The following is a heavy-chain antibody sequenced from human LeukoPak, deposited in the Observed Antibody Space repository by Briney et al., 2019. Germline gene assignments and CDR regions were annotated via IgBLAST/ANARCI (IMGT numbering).Heavy chain of an antibody. Sequence: PGGSLRLSCAASGFTFSSYWMHWVRQAPGKGLVWVSHINSDGSSTYYADSVKGRFTISRDNAKNTLYLQMNSLRAEDTAVYYCARDPKQGGTYWNYFDYWGQGALVTVSP. D-gene: IGHD1-26*01. V-gene: IGHV3-74*01. CDR3: ARDPKQGGTYWNYFDY. J-gene: IGHJ4*02. CDR2: INSDGSST. CDR1: GFTFSSYW.